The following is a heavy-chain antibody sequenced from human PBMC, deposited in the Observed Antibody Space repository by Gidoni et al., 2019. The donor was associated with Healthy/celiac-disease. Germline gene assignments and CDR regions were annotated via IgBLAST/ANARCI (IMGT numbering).Heavy chain of an antibody. D-gene: IGHD6-6*01. J-gene: IGHJ4*02. V-gene: IGHV4-34*01. CDR1: GGSFSGYY. Sequence: QVQLQQWGAGLLKPSETLSITCAVYGGSFSGYYWSWIRQPPGKGLEWIGEINHSGSTNYNPSLKSRVTISVDTSKNQFSLKLSSVTAADTAVYYCARGAARQSLPFDYWGQGTLVTVSS. CDR3: ARGAARQSLPFDY. CDR2: INHSGST.